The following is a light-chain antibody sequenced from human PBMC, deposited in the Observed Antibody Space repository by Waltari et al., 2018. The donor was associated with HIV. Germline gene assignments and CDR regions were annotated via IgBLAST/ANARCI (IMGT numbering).Light chain of an antibody. J-gene: IGLJ3*02. Sequence: QSVLTQPPSASGTPGQRVTISCSGSSSHIGSNTVNWYQQRPGTAPKLLLYSNYHRPSGVPDRFSGSKSGTSASLAISGLQSEDEADYYCAAWDGSLNGRVFGGGTKLTVI. CDR2: SNY. CDR3: AAWDGSLNGRV. V-gene: IGLV1-44*01. CDR1: SSHIGSNT.